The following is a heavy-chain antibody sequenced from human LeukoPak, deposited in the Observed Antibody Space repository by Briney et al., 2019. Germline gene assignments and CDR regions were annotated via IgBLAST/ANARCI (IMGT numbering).Heavy chain of an antibody. CDR1: GFTFSSYE. V-gene: IGHV3-48*03. CDR2: ISSSGSTI. D-gene: IGHD3-10*01. J-gene: IGHJ5*02. Sequence: GGSLRLSCAASGFTFSSYEMNWVRQAAGRGLEWVSYISSSGSTIYYADSVKGRFTISRDNAKNSLYLQMNSLRAEDTAVYYCARDRYSTLGDMVRGAFDPWGQGTLVTVSS. CDR3: ARDRYSTLGDMVRGAFDP.